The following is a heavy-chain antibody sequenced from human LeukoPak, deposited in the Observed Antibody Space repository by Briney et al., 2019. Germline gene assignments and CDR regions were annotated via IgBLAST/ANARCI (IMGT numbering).Heavy chain of an antibody. CDR1: GGSISISSYY. J-gene: IGHJ3*02. V-gene: IGHV4-39*07. CDR3: ARVSFFVPIDAFDI. CDR2: IYYGGST. Sequence: SETLFLTCTVSGGSISISSYYWGWIRQPPGKRLEWIGTIYYGGSTNYNPSLKSRVTISIDTSRDQFSLRLSSVTAADTAVYYCARVSFFVPIDAFDIWGQGTMVTVSS.